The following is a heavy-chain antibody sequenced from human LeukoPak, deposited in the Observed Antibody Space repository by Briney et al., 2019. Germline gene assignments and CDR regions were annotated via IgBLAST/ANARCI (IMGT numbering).Heavy chain of an antibody. CDR2: IYYSGST. V-gene: IGHV4-59*01. D-gene: IGHD2-15*01. CDR1: GGSISRYY. J-gene: IGHJ4*02. Sequence: SETLSLTCTVSGGSISRYYWSWIRQPPGKGLKWIGYIYYSGSTNYNPSLKSRVTISVDTSKNQFSLKLSSVTAADTAVYYCARESGASFDYWGQGTLVTVSS. CDR3: ARESGASFDY.